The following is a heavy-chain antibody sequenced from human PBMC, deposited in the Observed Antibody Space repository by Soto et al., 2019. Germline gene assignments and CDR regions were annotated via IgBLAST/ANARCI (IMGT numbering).Heavy chain of an antibody. Sequence: ASVKVSCKASGYTFTSYAIHWVRQAPGQRLEWVGWINAGNGNTKYSQKFQGRVTITRDTSASTAYMELSSLRSEDTAVYYCARDGGILRYFDWFDPWGQGTLVTVSS. CDR3: ARDGGILRYFDWFDP. CDR2: INAGNGNT. V-gene: IGHV1-3*01. D-gene: IGHD3-9*01. J-gene: IGHJ5*02. CDR1: GYTFTSYA.